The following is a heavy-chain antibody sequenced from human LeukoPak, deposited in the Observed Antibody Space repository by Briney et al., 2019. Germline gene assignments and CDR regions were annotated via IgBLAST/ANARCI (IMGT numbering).Heavy chain of an antibody. CDR2: TYYSAST. J-gene: IGHJ2*01. Sequence: SETLSFTCTVSGVSISSYYWSWIRQPQGQGLEGIVYTYYSASTNYKPFLRSRITMAVDTSKNQFSLKLSSVTAADTAMYYCARDNALLGSVYWYFDLWGRGTLVTVSS. V-gene: IGHV4-59*01. CDR3: ARDNALLGSVYWYFDL. CDR1: GVSISSYY. D-gene: IGHD7-27*01.